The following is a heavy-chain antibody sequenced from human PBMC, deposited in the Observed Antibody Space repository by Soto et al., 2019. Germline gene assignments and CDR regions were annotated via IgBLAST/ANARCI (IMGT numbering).Heavy chain of an antibody. V-gene: IGHV3-23*01. J-gene: IGHJ4*02. CDR2: ISGSGGST. Sequence: PGGSLRLSCAASGFTFSSYAMSWVRQAPGKGLEWVSAISGSGGSTYYADSVKGRFTISRDNSKNTLYLQMNSLRAEDTAVYYCADDFWSGYYTVVDYWGQGTLVTVSS. D-gene: IGHD3-3*01. CDR3: ADDFWSGYYTVVDY. CDR1: GFTFSSYA.